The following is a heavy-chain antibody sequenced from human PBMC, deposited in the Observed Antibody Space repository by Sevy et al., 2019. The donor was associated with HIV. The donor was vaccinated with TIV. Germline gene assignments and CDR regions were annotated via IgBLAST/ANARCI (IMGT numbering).Heavy chain of an antibody. J-gene: IGHJ6*02. D-gene: IGHD2-2*01. Sequence: GGSLRLSCAASGFSFSNYWMSWVRQAPGKGLEWVANIKRGGSEKYYVASVKVRFTISRDNAKTSLFLQMNSLRGEDTAVYYCARDCSSASCLWGMDVWGQGTTVTVSS. CDR3: ARDCSSASCLWGMDV. CDR2: IKRGGSEK. CDR1: GFSFSNYW. V-gene: IGHV3-7*03.